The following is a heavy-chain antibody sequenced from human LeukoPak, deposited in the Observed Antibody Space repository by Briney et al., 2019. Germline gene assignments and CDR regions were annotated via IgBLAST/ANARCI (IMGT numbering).Heavy chain of an antibody. CDR1: GFTFSSYW. J-gene: IGHJ2*01. CDR3: ARRRCGGSCYTRGYWYFDL. D-gene: IGHD2-15*01. Sequence: GSLRLSCAASGFTFSSYWMSWVRQPPGKGLEWIGEINHSGSTNYNPSLRSRVTISVDTSKNQFSLTLSSVTAADTAVYYCARRRCGGSCYTRGYWYFDLWGRGTLVTVSS. V-gene: IGHV4-34*01. CDR2: INHSGST.